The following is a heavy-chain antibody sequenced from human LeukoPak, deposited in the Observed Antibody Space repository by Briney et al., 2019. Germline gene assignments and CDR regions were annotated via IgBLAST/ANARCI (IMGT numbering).Heavy chain of an antibody. CDR2: INPNNGGT. V-gene: IGHV1-2*02. CDR3: AREGYGGGQDFDV. J-gene: IGHJ3*01. Sequence: ASVKVSCKASGYTFTGYYMHWVRQAPGQGLEWMGWINPNNGGTNYAQKFQGRVTMTRDTSISTAYMGLSRLKSDDTAVYYCAREGYGGGQDFDVWGQGTVVTVSS. D-gene: IGHD1-26*01. CDR1: GYTFTGYY.